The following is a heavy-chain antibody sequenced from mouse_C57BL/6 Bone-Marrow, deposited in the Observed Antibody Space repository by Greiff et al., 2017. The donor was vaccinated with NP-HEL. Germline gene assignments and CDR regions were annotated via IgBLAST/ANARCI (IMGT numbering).Heavy chain of an antibody. V-gene: IGHV5-17*01. J-gene: IGHJ3*01. CDR2: ISSGSSTI. CDR3: ARPLTGTVLFAY. Sequence: DVQLVESGGGLVKPGGSLKLSCAASGFTFSDYGMHWVRQAPEKGLEWVAYISSGSSTIYYADTVKGRFTISRDNAKNTLFLQMTSLRSEDTAMYYCARPLTGTVLFAYWGQGTLVTVSA. D-gene: IGHD4-1*01. CDR1: GFTFSDYG.